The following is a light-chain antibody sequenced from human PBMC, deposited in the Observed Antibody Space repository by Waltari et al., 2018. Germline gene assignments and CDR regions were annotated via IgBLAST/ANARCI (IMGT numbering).Light chain of an antibody. Sequence: DVVVTQSPLSLPVTLGQAASISCKSSQSLVHSDGNTHLNWFQQRPGQSPRRLISRVSKRDSGVPDRFSGSGSGTDFTLKISRVEAEDVGVYYCMQGTHWPYTFGQGTKLDIK. J-gene: IGKJ2*01. CDR2: RVS. V-gene: IGKV2-30*02. CDR1: QSLVHSDGNTH. CDR3: MQGTHWPYT.